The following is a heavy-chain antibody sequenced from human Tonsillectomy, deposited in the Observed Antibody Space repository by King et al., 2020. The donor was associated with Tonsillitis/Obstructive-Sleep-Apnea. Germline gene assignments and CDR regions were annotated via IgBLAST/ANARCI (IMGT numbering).Heavy chain of an antibody. V-gene: IGHV4-39*01. J-gene: IGHJ4*02. Sequence: QLQESGPGLVKPSETLSLTCTVSGGSISSSSYNWGWIRQPPGKGLEWIGSIYYSGSTHYNPSLKSRVTISVDTPKNQFSRKLSSVTAADTAVYYCARQPPAAVWGQGTLVTVSS. CDR2: IYYSGST. CDR1: GGSISSSSYN. CDR3: ARQPPAAV. D-gene: IGHD2-15*01.